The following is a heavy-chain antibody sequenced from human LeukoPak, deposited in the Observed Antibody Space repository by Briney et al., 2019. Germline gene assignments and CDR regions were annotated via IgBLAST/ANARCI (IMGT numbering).Heavy chain of an antibody. CDR3: AKDTMGYNWFDP. Sequence: GGSLRLSCAASGFTSSSYAMSWVRQAPGKGLEWVSAISGSGGSTYYADSVKGRFTISRDNSKNTLYLQMNSLRAEDTAVYYCAKDTMGYNWFDPWGQGTLVTVSS. D-gene: IGHD3-10*01. CDR1: GFTSSSYA. V-gene: IGHV3-23*01. J-gene: IGHJ5*02. CDR2: ISGSGGST.